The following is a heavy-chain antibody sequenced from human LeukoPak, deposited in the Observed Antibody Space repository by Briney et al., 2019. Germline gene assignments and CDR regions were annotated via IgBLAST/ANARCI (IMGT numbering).Heavy chain of an antibody. V-gene: IGHV1-2*02. D-gene: IGHD2-21*02. CDR1: GYTFTGHF. J-gene: IGHJ5*02. CDR2: INTRSGGT. Sequence: GASVKVSCKASGYTFTGHFIHWVRQAPGQGFEWMGWINTRSGGTKTAQKFQGRVTMTRDTSITTVYMELNSLISDDTAIYFCARGRGDYDCPDTWGQGTLVTVSS. CDR3: ARGRGDYDCPDT.